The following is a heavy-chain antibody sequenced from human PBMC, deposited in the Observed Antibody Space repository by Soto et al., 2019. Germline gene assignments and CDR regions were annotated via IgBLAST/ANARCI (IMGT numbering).Heavy chain of an antibody. CDR1: GFTFDDYA. V-gene: IGHV3-9*01. CDR3: AKDILPYGDYNAFDI. J-gene: IGHJ3*02. D-gene: IGHD4-17*01. Sequence: EVQLVESGGGSVQPGRSLRLSCAASGFTFDDYAMHWVRQAPGKGLEWVSGISWNSGSIAYADSMKGRFTISRDNAKNSLFLQVNSLRAEDTALYYCAKDILPYGDYNAFDIWGQGTMVTVSS. CDR2: ISWNSGSI.